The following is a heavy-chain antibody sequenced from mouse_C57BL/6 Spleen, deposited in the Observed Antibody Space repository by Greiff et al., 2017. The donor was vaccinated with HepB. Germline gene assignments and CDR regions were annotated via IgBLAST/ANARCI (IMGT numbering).Heavy chain of an antibody. CDR2: IDPSDSYT. D-gene: IGHD1-1*01. Sequence: QVQLKQSGAELVKPGASVKLSCKASGYTFTSYWMQWVKQRPGQGLEWIGEIDPSDSYTNYNQKFKGKATLTVDTSSSTAYMQLSSLTAEDSAVYYCARKVDYYGSRFAYWGQGTLVTVSA. V-gene: IGHV1-50*01. CDR1: GYTFTSYW. J-gene: IGHJ3*01. CDR3: ARKVDYYGSRFAY.